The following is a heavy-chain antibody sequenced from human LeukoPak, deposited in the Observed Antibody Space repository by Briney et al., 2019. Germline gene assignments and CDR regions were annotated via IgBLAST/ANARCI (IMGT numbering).Heavy chain of an antibody. J-gene: IGHJ2*01. V-gene: IGHV3-23*01. CDR2: ISGSGGST. Sequence: QSGGSLRPSCAASGFTFSSYAMSWVRQAPGKGLEWVSAISGSGGSTYYADSVKGRFTISRDNSKNTLYLQMNSLRVEDTALYYCVKDSMVRGVDYWYFDLWGRGTRVTVSS. CDR3: VKDSMVRGVDYWYFDL. D-gene: IGHD3-10*01. CDR1: GFTFSSYA.